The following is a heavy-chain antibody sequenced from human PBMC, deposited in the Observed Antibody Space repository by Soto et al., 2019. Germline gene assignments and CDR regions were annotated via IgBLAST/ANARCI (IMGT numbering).Heavy chain of an antibody. Sequence: GGSLRLSCAASGFTFSDYYMSWIRQAPGKGLEWLSYISSTSSHTKYADSVEGRFTISRDNAKKSLYLQMNSLRVEDTAVYYCATHGSYYYDSSGIKELWGQGTLVTVYS. CDR1: GFTFSDYY. J-gene: IGHJ1*01. CDR3: ATHGSYYYDSSGIKEL. CDR2: ISSTSSHT. V-gene: IGHV3-11*06. D-gene: IGHD3-22*01.